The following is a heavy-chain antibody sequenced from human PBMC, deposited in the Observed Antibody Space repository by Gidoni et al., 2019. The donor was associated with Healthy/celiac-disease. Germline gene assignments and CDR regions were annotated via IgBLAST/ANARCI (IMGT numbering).Heavy chain of an antibody. J-gene: IGHJ4*02. CDR3: ARAGPGVPAASFDY. CDR1: GGSISSGSYS. CDR2: INTSGST. Sequence: QVQLQESGPGLVKHSQTLALTCTVPGGSISSGSYSWSWIRQPAGKGLEGIGRINTSGSTNYNPSLKSRVTMSVYTSKNQFSLKLSSVTAADTAVYYCARAGPGVPAASFDYWGQGTLVIVSS. D-gene: IGHD2-2*01. V-gene: IGHV4-61*02.